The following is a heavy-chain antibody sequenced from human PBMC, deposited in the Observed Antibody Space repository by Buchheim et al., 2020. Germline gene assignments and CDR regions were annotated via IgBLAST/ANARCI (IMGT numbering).Heavy chain of an antibody. Sequence: QVQLVESGGGVVQPGRSLRLSCAASGFTFSSYGMHWVRQAPGKGLEWVAVISYDGSNKYYADSVKGRFTISRENSKNTLYLQMNSLRAEDTAVYYCAKDSLNEWSNYYYYGMDVWGQGTT. CDR3: AKDSLNEWSNYYYYGMDV. J-gene: IGHJ6*02. CDR1: GFTFSSYG. CDR2: ISYDGSNK. V-gene: IGHV3-30*18. D-gene: IGHD3-3*01.